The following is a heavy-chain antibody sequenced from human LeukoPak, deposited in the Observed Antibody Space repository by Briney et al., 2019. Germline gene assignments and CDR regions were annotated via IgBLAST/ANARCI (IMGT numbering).Heavy chain of an antibody. J-gene: IGHJ4*02. CDR2: ISSSSSYI. Sequence: PGGSLRLSCEASGFTFSPYNMNWVRQAPGKGLEWVSAISSSSSYIYYADSVKSRFTISRDNAKNSLYLQMNSLRAEDTAVYYCGRVVAVSADCSGGRCYIDYWGQGTLVTVSS. V-gene: IGHV3-21*06. D-gene: IGHD2-15*01. CDR3: GRVVAVSADCSGGRCYIDY. CDR1: GFTFSPYN.